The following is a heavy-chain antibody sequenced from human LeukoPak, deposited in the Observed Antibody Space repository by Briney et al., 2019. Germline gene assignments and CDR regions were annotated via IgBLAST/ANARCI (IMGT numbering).Heavy chain of an antibody. Sequence: SSETLSLTCAVYGGSFSGYYWSWIRQPPGKGLEWIGEINHSGSTNYNPSLKSRVTISVDTSKNQFSLKLSSVTAADTAVYYCARDRYYDFWSGSPKYNWFDPWGQGTLVTVSS. CDR3: ARDRYYDFWSGSPKYNWFDP. V-gene: IGHV4-34*01. J-gene: IGHJ5*02. CDR2: INHSGST. D-gene: IGHD3-3*01. CDR1: GGSFSGYY.